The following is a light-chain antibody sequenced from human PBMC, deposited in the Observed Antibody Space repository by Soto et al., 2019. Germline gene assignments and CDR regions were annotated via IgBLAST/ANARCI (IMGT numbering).Light chain of an antibody. CDR1: QGIGSA. Sequence: AIHLTQSRASLSASVGDRVTIPCRASQGIGSALAWYQQKPGKPPKFLIYDASNLASGVPSRFSGSGSGTDVSLPIGSLQPEDFATYYCQQFNSSRALTFGGGTRVEIK. CDR2: DAS. J-gene: IGKJ4*01. V-gene: IGKV1-13*02. CDR3: QQFNSSRALT.